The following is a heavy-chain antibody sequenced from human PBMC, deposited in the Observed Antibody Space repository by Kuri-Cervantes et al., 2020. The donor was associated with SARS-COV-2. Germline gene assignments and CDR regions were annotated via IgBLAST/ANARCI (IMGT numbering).Heavy chain of an antibody. V-gene: IGHV3-48*01. CDR3: ASGVYEEWELPGEDY. J-gene: IGHJ4*02. D-gene: IGHD1-26*01. CDR1: GFTFSSYS. Sequence: LSLTCAASGFTFSSYSMNWVRQAPGKGLEWVSYISSSRRTIYYADTVKGRFTISRDNAKNSLYLQMNSLRVEDTAVYYCASGVYEEWELPGEDYWGQGTLVTVSS. CDR2: ISSSRRTI.